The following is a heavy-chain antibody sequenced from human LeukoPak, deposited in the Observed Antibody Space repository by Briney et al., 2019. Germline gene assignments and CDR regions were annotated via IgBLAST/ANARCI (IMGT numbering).Heavy chain of an antibody. CDR2: INRSGST. D-gene: IGHD3-22*01. J-gene: IGHJ4*02. V-gene: IGHV4-34*01. Sequence: SETLSLTCAVYGGSFSGYYWSWIRQPPGKGLEWIGEINRSGSTNYNPSLKSRVTISVDTSKNQFSLKLSSVTAADTAVYYCARRQTYYYDSSGYPYWGQGTLVTVSS. CDR3: ARRQTYYYDSSGYPY. CDR1: GGSFSGYY.